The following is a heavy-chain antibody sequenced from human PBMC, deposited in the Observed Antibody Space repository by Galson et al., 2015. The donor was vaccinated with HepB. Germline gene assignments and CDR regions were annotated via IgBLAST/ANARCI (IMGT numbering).Heavy chain of an antibody. J-gene: IGHJ3*02. CDR2: ISDSGAST. CDR3: ARSTFDI. V-gene: IGHV3-23*01. CDR1: GFNFRGYA. Sequence: SLRLSCAASGFNFRGYAMKWVRQAPGKGLEWVSTISDSGASTYYANSVKGRFTISRDNSKNTLYLEMNSLRAEDTAMYYCARSTFDIWGQGTMVTVSS.